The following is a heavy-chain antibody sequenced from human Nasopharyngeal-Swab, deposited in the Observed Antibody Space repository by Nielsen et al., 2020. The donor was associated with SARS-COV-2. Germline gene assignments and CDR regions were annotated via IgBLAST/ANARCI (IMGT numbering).Heavy chain of an antibody. Sequence: ASVKVSCKASGYTFTSYDINWVRQATGQGLEWMGWMNPNSGNTGYAQKFQGRVTMTRNTSISTAYMELSSLRSEDTAVYYCARVDDIVVEVAATLHQYFQHWGQGTLVTVSS. CDR1: GYTFTSYD. D-gene: IGHD2-15*01. J-gene: IGHJ1*01. CDR2: MNPNSGNT. V-gene: IGHV1-8*01. CDR3: ARVDDIVVEVAATLHQYFQH.